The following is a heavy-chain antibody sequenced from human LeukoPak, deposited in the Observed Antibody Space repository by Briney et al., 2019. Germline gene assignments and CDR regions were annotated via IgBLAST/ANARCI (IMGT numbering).Heavy chain of an antibody. J-gene: IGHJ4*02. Sequence: PTASVKVSCKASGYTFTGYHMHWVRQAPGQGLEWMGRINPNSGDTNYALKFQGRVTMTRDTSITTAYMELSRLRSDDTAMYYCARDYCSSTSCLFDYWGQGTLVTVSS. CDR2: INPNSGDT. CDR1: GYTFTGYH. CDR3: ARDYCSSTSCLFDY. V-gene: IGHV1-2*06. D-gene: IGHD2-2*01.